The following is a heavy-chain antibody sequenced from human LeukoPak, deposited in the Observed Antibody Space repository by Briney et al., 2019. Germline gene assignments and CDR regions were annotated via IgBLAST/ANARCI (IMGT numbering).Heavy chain of an antibody. J-gene: IGHJ6*03. CDR1: GGAFTRAA. V-gene: IGHV1-69*13. Sequence: SVTVSCKASGGAFTRAAVSWVRQAPGQGLEWMGGVIPHSGIADYAQKFQGRVTITADGSTSTAYFELKSLTSEDTVVYYCATPRMNYYGSGSHYSFYFVDVGGSGTAVTVSS. CDR2: VIPHSGIA. D-gene: IGHD3-10*01. CDR3: ATPRMNYYGSGSHYSFYFVDV.